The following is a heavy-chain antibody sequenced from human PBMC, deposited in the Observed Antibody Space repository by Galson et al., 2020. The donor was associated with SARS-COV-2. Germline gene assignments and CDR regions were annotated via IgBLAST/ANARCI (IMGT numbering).Heavy chain of an antibody. CDR1: GFTFSSYS. D-gene: IGHD5-18*01. J-gene: IGHJ6*03. Sequence: GGSLRLSCAASGFTFSSYSMNWVRQAPGKGLEWVSSISSSSSYIYYADSVKGRFTISRDNAKNSLYLQMNSLRAEDTAVYYCARVLQLWSKWYYMDVWGKGTTVTVSS. CDR2: ISSSSSYI. CDR3: ARVLQLWSKWYYMDV. V-gene: IGHV3-21*01.